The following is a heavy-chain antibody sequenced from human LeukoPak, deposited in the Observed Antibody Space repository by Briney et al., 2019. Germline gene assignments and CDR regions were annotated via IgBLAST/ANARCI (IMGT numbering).Heavy chain of an antibody. CDR2: IYYSGST. J-gene: IGHJ5*02. Sequence: SETLSLTCTVSGGSISSSSYYWGWIRQPPGKGLEWIGSIYYSGSTYYNPSPKSRVTISVDTSKNQFSLKLSSVTAADTAVYYCARHRVRGYSYGYRTPFDPWGQGTLVTVSS. CDR3: ARHRVRGYSYGYRTPFDP. CDR1: GGSISSSSYY. D-gene: IGHD5-18*01. V-gene: IGHV4-39*07.